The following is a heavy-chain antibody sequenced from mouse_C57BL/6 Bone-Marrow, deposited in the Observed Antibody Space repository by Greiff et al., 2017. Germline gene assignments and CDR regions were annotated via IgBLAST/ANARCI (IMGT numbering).Heavy chain of an antibody. J-gene: IGHJ4*01. D-gene: IGHD2-4*01. V-gene: IGHV1-72*01. Sequence: VQLQQPGAELVKPGASVKLSCKASGYTFTSYWMHWVKQRPGRGLEWIGRIDPNSGGTKYNEKFKSKATLTVDKPSSTAYMQLSSLTSEDSAAYYCATLYNDYAMDYWGQGTSVTVSS. CDR2: IDPNSGGT. CDR3: ATLYNDYAMDY. CDR1: GYTFTSYW.